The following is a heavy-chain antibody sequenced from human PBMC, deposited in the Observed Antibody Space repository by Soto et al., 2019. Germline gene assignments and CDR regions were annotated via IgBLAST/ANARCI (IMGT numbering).Heavy chain of an antibody. V-gene: IGHV4-39*01. CDR3: ARQYYFGSGSYYHRPFDF. CDR1: GGSISSGGYY. CDR2: IYYSGNT. D-gene: IGHD3-10*01. Sequence: SETLSLTCTVSGGSISSGGYYWGWIRQPPGKGLEWIGSIYYSGNTYYNPSLKSRVTISVDTAKNQFSLKLSSVTAADTAVYYCARQYYFGSGSYYHRPFDFWGQGTLVTVSS. J-gene: IGHJ4*02.